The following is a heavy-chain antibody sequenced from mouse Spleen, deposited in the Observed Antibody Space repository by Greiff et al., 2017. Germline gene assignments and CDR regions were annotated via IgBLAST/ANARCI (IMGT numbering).Heavy chain of an antibody. V-gene: IGHV3-6*02. CDR3: ANYGYDDYFDY. CDR2: ISYDGSN. D-gene: IGHD2-2*01. Sequence: EVQLQESGPGLVKPSQSLSLTCSVTGYSITSGYYWNWIRQFPGNKLEWMGYISYDGSNNYNPSLKNRISITRDTSKNQFFLKLNSVTTEDTATYYCANYGYDDYFDYWGQGTTLTVSS. CDR1: GYSITSGYY. J-gene: IGHJ2*01.